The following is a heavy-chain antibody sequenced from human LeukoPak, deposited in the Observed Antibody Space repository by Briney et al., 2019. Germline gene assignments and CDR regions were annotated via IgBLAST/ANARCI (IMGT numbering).Heavy chain of an antibody. CDR3: ARLLLYYFDY. CDR1: GFTFSSYS. Sequence: NSGGSLRLSCAASGFTFSSYSMNWVRQAPGKGLEWVSSISSSSSYIYYADSVKGRFTISRDNAKNSLYLQMNNLRAEDTAVYYCARLLLYYFDYWGQGTLVTVSS. V-gene: IGHV3-21*01. D-gene: IGHD3-10*01. J-gene: IGHJ4*02. CDR2: ISSSSSYI.